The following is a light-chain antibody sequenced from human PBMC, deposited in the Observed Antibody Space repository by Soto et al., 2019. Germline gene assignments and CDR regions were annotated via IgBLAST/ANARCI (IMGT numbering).Light chain of an antibody. Sequence: DIQMTQSPSTLSASVGGIVTITCRASQSISSWLAWYQQKPGKAPKILIYDASSLESGVPSRFSGSGSGTEFTLTISSLQPDDVATYYCQQCNSYSWTFGQGTKVDI. V-gene: IGKV1-5*01. CDR3: QQCNSYSWT. CDR2: DAS. J-gene: IGKJ1*01. CDR1: QSISSW.